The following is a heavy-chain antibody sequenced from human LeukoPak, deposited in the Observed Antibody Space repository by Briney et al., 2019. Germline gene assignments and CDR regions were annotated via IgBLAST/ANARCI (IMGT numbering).Heavy chain of an antibody. CDR2: IIPIFGTA. V-gene: IGHV1-69*01. D-gene: IGHD3-10*01. CDR1: GGTFSSYA. CDR3: ASSRLTWEYGSGSYGFDY. Sequence: SVKVSCKASGGTFSSYAISWVRQAPGQGLEWMGGIIPIFGTANYAQKFQGRVTITADESTCTAYMELSSLRSEDTAVYYCASSRLTWEYGSGSYGFDYWGQGTLVTVSS. J-gene: IGHJ4*02.